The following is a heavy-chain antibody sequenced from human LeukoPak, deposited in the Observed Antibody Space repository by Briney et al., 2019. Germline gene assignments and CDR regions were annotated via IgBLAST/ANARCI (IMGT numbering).Heavy chain of an antibody. Sequence: PGGSLRLSCAASGFTFSSYGMHWVRQAPGKGLEWVAFIRYDGSNKYYADSVKGRFTISRDNAKNSLYLQMNSLRAEDTAVYYCARGLGYSYGYGTFEIWGQGTMVTVSS. CDR2: IRYDGSNK. D-gene: IGHD5-18*01. V-gene: IGHV3-30*02. CDR3: ARGLGYSYGYGTFEI. J-gene: IGHJ3*02. CDR1: GFTFSSYG.